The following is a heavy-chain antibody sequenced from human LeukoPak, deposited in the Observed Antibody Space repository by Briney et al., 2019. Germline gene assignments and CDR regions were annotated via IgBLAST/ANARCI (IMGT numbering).Heavy chain of an antibody. CDR3: ARDQDYGSGRHAFDI. J-gene: IGHJ3*02. V-gene: IGHV1-18*01. D-gene: IGHD3-10*01. CDR1: GYTFTSYG. Sequence: ASVKVSCKASGYTFTSYGISWVRQAPGQGLEWMGWISAYNGNTNYAQKLQGRVTMTTDTSTSTAYMELRSLRSDDTAVYYCARDQDYGSGRHAFDIWGQGTMVTVSS. CDR2: ISAYNGNT.